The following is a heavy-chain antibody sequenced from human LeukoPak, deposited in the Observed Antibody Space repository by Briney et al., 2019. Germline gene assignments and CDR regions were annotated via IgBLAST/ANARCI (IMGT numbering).Heavy chain of an antibody. D-gene: IGHD3-10*01. V-gene: IGHV4-59*01. CDR2: IYYSGST. CDR1: GGSISSYY. CDR3: ARGGNYYGSGSYYKSSYYFDY. Sequence: SSETLSLTCTVSGGSISSYYWSWIRQPPGKGLEWIGCIYYSGSTNYNPSLKSRVTISVDTSKNQFSLKLSSVTAADTAVYYCARGGNYYGSGSYYKSSYYFDYWGQGTLVTVSS. J-gene: IGHJ4*02.